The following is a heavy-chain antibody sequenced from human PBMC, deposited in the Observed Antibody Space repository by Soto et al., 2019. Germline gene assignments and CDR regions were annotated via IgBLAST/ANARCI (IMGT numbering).Heavy chain of an antibody. CDR2: IWYDGSNK. J-gene: IGHJ4*02. Sequence: QVQLVESGGGVVQPGRSLRLSCAASGFTFSSYGMHWVRQAPGKGLELVAVIWYDGSNKYYADSVKGRFTISRDNSKNTLYLQMNSLRAEDTAVYYCARDLLGYCGGDCSPNYWGQGTLVTVSS. D-gene: IGHD2-21*02. V-gene: IGHV3-33*01. CDR3: ARDLLGYCGGDCSPNY. CDR1: GFTFSSYG.